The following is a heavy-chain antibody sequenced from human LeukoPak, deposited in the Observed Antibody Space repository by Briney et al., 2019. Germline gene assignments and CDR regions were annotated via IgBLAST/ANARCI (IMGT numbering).Heavy chain of an antibody. J-gene: IGHJ4*02. D-gene: IGHD3-3*01. V-gene: IGHV3-7*01. CDR3: ARELSWSGRDY. CDR1: GFTFSVHW. CDR2: IKPDGSEK. Sequence: PGGSLRLSCAASGFTFSVHWMSWVRQAPGKGLEWVANIKPDGSEKNYVDSVKGRFTISIDNAKNSLYLQMYSLRVEDTAVYWCARELSWSGRDYWGQGTLVTVSS.